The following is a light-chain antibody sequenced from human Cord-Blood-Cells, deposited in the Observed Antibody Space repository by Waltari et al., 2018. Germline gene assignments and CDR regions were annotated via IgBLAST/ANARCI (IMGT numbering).Light chain of an antibody. CDR2: WAS. J-gene: IGKJ3*01. V-gene: IGKV4-1*01. Sequence: DIVMTQSPASLAVSLGERATINCKSSQSVLYSSNNKNYLAWYQQKPGQPPKLLIYWASTRESGVPDRFSGSGSGTDFTLTISSLQAEDVAVYYCQQYYSTIFTFGPGTKVDIK. CDR1: QSVLYSSNNKNY. CDR3: QQYYSTIFT.